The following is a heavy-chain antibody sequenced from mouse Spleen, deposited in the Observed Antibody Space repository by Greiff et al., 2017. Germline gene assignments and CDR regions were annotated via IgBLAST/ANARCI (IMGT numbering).Heavy chain of an antibody. V-gene: IGHV1-7*01. J-gene: IGHJ4*01. CDR3: AREGGSTTVAMDY. D-gene: IGHD1-1*01. CDR1: GYTFTSSW. CDR2: INPSSGYT. Sequence: QVQLQQSGAELAKPGASVTLSCKASGYTFTSSWMHWVKQRPGQGLEWIGYINPSSGYTKYNQKFKDKATLTADKSSSTAYMQLSSLTYEDSADNYCAREGGSTTVAMDYWGQGASVTGSS.